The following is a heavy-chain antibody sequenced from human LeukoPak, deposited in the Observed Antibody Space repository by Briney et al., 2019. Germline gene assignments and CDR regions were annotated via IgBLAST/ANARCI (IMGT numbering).Heavy chain of an antibody. D-gene: IGHD3-9*01. Sequence: GGSLRLSCAASGLTLGINGMAWVRQAPGKGLEWLSTIDNSGARTHYTDSVKGRLTISRDNSKNTLFLQIDSLRVEDTAIYYCARADILPGYQDDYWGQGTLVTVSS. J-gene: IGHJ4*02. CDR1: GLTLGING. V-gene: IGHV3-23*05. CDR3: ARADILPGYQDDY. CDR2: IDNSGART.